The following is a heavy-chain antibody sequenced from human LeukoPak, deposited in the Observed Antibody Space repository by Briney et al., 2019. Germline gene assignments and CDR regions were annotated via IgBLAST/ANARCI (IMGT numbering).Heavy chain of an antibody. D-gene: IGHD3-10*01. CDR3: ARDGTESMVRGYYFDY. CDR1: GFTVSSNY. CDR2: IYSGGST. V-gene: IGHV3-66*01. Sequence: GGSLRLSCAASGFTVSSNYMSWVRQAPGKGLEWVSVIYSGGSTYYADSVKGRFTISRDNSKNTLYLQMNSLRAEDTAVYYCARDGTESMVRGYYFDYWGQGTLVTVSS. J-gene: IGHJ4*02.